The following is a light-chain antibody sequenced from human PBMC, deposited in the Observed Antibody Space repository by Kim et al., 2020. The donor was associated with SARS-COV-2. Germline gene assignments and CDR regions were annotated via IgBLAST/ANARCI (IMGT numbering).Light chain of an antibody. V-gene: IGLV7-43*01. Sequence: GTVTITRASSTGAGTSACYPNWIQQKPGRPPRALIDSISDRHSDPPAHFSGSLLGGKAALTLTDVQPDDEADYYCLLYYGGAQPWVFGGGTQLTVL. J-gene: IGLJ3*02. CDR3: LLYYGGAQPWV. CDR1: TGAGTSACY. CDR2: SIS.